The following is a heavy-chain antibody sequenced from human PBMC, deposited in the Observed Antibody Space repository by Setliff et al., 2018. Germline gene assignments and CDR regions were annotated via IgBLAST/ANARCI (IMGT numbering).Heavy chain of an antibody. V-gene: IGHV3-64*01. D-gene: IGHD6-6*01. Sequence: GGSLRLSCTASGFVFNSYAMNWVRQVPGKGLEFVASIISDGGSSYYANPVKGRFVISRDNSKNTLSLHMDSLRADDMALYYCARVSEYSNYCDFWGQGSLVTVSS. J-gene: IGHJ4*02. CDR2: IISDGGSS. CDR1: GFVFNSYA. CDR3: ARVSEYSNYCDF.